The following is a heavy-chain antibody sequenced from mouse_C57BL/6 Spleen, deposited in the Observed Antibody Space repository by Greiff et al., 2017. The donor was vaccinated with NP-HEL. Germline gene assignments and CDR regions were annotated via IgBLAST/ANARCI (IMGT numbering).Heavy chain of an antibody. V-gene: IGHV1-59*01. CDR2: IDPSDSYT. CDR1: GYTFTSYW. Sequence: QVQLQQPGAELVRPGTSVKLSCKASGYTFTSYWMHWVKQRPGQGLEWIGVIDPSDSYTTYNQKFKGKATLTVDTSSSTAYMQLSSMTSEDSAVYYCARDWDDYWGQGTTLTVSS. CDR3: ARDWDDY. J-gene: IGHJ2*01. D-gene: IGHD4-1*01.